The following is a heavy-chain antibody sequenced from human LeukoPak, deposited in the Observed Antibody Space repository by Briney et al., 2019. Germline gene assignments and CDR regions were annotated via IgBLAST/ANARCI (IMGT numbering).Heavy chain of an antibody. Sequence: SETLSLTCTVSGYSINSGYYWGWIRRPPGRALEWIGSIYHSGSTYYNPSLKSRVTILVDTSNNQFSLKLSSVTAADTAVYYCARGDLNNWFDPWGQGTLVTVSS. D-gene: IGHD3/OR15-3a*01. CDR1: GYSINSGYY. V-gene: IGHV4-38-2*02. CDR2: IYHSGST. J-gene: IGHJ5*02. CDR3: ARGDLNNWFDP.